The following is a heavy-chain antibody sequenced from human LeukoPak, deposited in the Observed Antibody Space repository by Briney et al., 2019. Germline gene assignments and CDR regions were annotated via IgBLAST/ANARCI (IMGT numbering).Heavy chain of an antibody. D-gene: IGHD3-10*01. J-gene: IGHJ4*02. Sequence: PGGSLRLSCAASGFTFSIHNMDWVRQAPGKGLEWISYINSGGDATHYADSVKGRFTISRDDAKNSLYMQMNSLRAEDTAVYYCARSWLGFGELLWDYWGQGTLVTVSS. V-gene: IGHV3-48*04. CDR2: INSGGDAT. CDR1: GFTFSIHN. CDR3: ARSWLGFGELLWDY.